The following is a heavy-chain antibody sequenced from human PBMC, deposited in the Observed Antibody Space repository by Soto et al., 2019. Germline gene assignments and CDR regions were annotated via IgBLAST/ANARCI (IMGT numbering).Heavy chain of an antibody. Sequence: SETLSLTCSVSGGSISSGDYYWNWIRQPPGKGLEWIGHIYYSGSTYYNSSLKSRVTISLDTSKNQFSLKLSSVTAADTAVYYCAAQPSAGIYYDLGSYYYYYAMDVWGEGTTVTVSS. CDR3: AAQPSAGIYYDLGSYYYYYAMDV. CDR1: GGSISSGDYY. V-gene: IGHV4-30-4*01. J-gene: IGHJ6*04. CDR2: IYYSGST. D-gene: IGHD3-10*01.